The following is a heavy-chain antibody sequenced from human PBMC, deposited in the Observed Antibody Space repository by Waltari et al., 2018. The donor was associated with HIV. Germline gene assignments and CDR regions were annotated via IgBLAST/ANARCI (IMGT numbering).Heavy chain of an antibody. CDR3: ARGTAYYYDSSGYWFDP. D-gene: IGHD3-22*01. V-gene: IGHV1-69*01. CDR2: IIPIFGTA. Sequence: QVQLVQSGAEVKKPGSSVKVSCKASGGTFSSYAISWVRQAPGQGLEWMGGIIPIFGTANYAQKFQGRVTITADESTSTAYMELSSLRSEDTAVYYCARGTAYYYDSSGYWFDPWGQGTLVTVSS. CDR1: GGTFSSYA. J-gene: IGHJ5*02.